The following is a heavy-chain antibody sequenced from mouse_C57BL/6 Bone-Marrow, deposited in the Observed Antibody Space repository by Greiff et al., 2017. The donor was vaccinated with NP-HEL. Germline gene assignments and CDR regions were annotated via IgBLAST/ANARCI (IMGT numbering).Heavy chain of an antibody. CDR2: ISDGGSYT. CDR1: GFTFSSYA. V-gene: IGHV5-4*01. D-gene: IGHD1-1*01. Sequence: EVQVVESGGGLVKPGGSLKLSCAASGFTFSSYAMSWVRQTPEKRLEWVATISDGGSYTYYPDNVKGRFTISRDNAKNNLYLQMSHLKSEDTAMYYCAAHITTVVARGYFDVWGTGTTVTVSS. CDR3: AAHITTVVARGYFDV. J-gene: IGHJ1*03.